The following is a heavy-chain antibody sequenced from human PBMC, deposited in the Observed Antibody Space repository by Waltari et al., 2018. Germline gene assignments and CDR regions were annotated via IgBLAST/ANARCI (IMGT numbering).Heavy chain of an antibody. V-gene: IGHV3-30*02. D-gene: IGHD1-1*01. CDR2: IRYDGSNK. Sequence: QVQLVESGGGVVQPGGSLRLSCAASGFTFSSYGMHWVRQAPGKGLEWVAFIRYDGSNKYYADSVKGRFTISRDNSKNTLYLQMNSLKTEDTAVYYCTRDWVRWGQGTLVTVSS. CDR1: GFTFSSYG. CDR3: TRDWVR. J-gene: IGHJ4*02.